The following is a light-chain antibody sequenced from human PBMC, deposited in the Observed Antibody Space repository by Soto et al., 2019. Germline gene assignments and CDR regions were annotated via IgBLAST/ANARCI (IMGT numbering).Light chain of an antibody. CDR2: DAS. V-gene: IGKV1-5*01. CDR1: QSISSW. Sequence: DIQMTQSPSTLSASVGDRVTITCRASQSISSWLAWYQQKPGKATKLLIYDASRLESGVQSRYSGGGSGTNFTLTITSLQPDDFATYYCKQYKPEKTFGQGTKV. J-gene: IGKJ1*01. CDR3: KQYKPEKT.